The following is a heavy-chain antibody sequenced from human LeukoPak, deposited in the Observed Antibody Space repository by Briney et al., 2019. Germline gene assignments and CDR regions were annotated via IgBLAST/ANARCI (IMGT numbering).Heavy chain of an antibody. V-gene: IGHV3-30-3*01. CDR3: ARVAYRIVGATGDFDY. CDR1: GFTFSTYA. CDR2: MSYDGSNK. J-gene: IGHJ4*02. D-gene: IGHD1-26*01. Sequence: GGSLRLSCTASGFTFSTYAMHWVRQAPGKGLEWVALMSYDGSNKYYADSVKGRFTISRDNSKNTLYLQMNSLRAEDTAVYYCARVAYRIVGATGDFDYWGQGTLVTVSS.